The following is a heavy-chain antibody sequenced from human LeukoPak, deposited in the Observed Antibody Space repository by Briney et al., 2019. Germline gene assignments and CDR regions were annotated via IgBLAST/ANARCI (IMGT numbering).Heavy chain of an antibody. D-gene: IGHD1-1*01. CDR1: GGSVSSQY. CDR3: ARTEPSGTTSH. CDR2: IYSSGST. V-gene: IGHV4-59*02. Sequence: PSETLSLTCTVSGGSVSSQYWSWFRQPPGKGLEWIGYIYSSGSTNYNPSLKSRVTLSVDTSRNQFSLSLRSMTAADTAVYYCARTEPSGTTSHWGQGTLVTVSS. J-gene: IGHJ4*02.